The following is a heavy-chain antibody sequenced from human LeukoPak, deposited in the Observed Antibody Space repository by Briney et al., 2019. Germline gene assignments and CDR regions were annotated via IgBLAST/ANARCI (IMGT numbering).Heavy chain of an antibody. V-gene: IGHV3-48*03. CDR1: GFTFSSYE. Sequence: PGGSLRLSCAASGFTFSSYEMNWVRQAPGKGLEWVSYISSSGSTIYYADSVKGRFTISRDNAKNSLYLQMNSLRAEDTAVYYCARDSGRTGSLDYWGQGTLVTVSS. D-gene: IGHD3-9*01. J-gene: IGHJ4*02. CDR2: ISSSGSTI. CDR3: ARDSGRTGSLDY.